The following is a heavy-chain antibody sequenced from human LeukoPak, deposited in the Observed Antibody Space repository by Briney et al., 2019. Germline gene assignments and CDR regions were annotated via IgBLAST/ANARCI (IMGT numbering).Heavy chain of an antibody. CDR1: GFTFSSYA. V-gene: IGHV3-23*01. CDR3: AYDYVWGSYPEYYFDY. Sequence: GGSLRLSCAASGFTFSSYAMSWVRQAPGKGLEGVSAISGSGGSTYYADSVKGRFTISRDNSKNTLYLQMNSPTAEDTAVYYCAYDYVWGSYPEYYFDYWGQGTLVTVSS. J-gene: IGHJ4*02. D-gene: IGHD3-16*02. CDR2: ISGSGGST.